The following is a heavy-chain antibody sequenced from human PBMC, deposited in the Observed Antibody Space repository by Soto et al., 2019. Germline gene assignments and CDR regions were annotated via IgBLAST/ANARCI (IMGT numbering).Heavy chain of an antibody. Sequence: QVQLVESGGGVVQPGRSLRLSCAASGFTFSSYGMHWVRQAPGKGLEWVAVIWYDGSNKYYADSVKGRFTISRDNSKNTLYLQMNSLIAEDTAVYYCARDPPDYGDDGIDYWGQGTLVTVSS. D-gene: IGHD4-17*01. CDR2: IWYDGSNK. V-gene: IGHV3-33*01. J-gene: IGHJ4*02. CDR1: GFTFSSYG. CDR3: ARDPPDYGDDGIDY.